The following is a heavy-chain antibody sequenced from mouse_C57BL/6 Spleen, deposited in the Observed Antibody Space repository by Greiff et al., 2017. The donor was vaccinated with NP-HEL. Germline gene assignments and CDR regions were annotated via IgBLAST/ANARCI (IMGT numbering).Heavy chain of an antibody. Sequence: VQLQQPGAELVRPGSSVKLSCKASGYTFTSYWMHWVKQRPIQGLEWIGNIDPSDSETHYNQKFKDKATLTVDKSSSTAYMQLSSLTSEDSAVYYCARRGIYYDYDALFDYWGQGTTLTVSS. CDR3: ARRGIYYDYDALFDY. CDR2: IDPSDSET. CDR1: GYTFTSYW. D-gene: IGHD2-4*01. J-gene: IGHJ2*01. V-gene: IGHV1-52*01.